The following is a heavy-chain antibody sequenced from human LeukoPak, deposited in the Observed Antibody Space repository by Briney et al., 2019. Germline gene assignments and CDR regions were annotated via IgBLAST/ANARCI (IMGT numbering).Heavy chain of an antibody. V-gene: IGHV3-74*01. D-gene: IGHD3-10*01. Sequence: GGSLRLSCAASGFTFSNYWMYWVRQAPEKGLVWVSRINSDGSSTSYADSVKGRFTISRDNAKNTLYLQMNSLRAEDTAVYYCARDGVRNFDYWGQGTLVTVSS. J-gene: IGHJ4*02. CDR2: INSDGSST. CDR3: ARDGVRNFDY. CDR1: GFTFSNYW.